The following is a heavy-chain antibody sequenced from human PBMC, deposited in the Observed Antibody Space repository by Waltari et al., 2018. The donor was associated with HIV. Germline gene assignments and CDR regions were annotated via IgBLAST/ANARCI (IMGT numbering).Heavy chain of an antibody. J-gene: IGHJ4*02. D-gene: IGHD2-15*01. CDR1: GFNFNLHS. V-gene: IGHV3-21*02. CDR2: ISSKTEDI. CDR3: ARGASGGKYRPAYFDH. Sequence: EVQLVESGGGLVQPGGSLRLSLAASGFNFNLHSINWVRQTPGKGLEWVSFISSKTEDIYYADSVKGRFTISRDSARNSMFLQMSSLRVEDTALYFCARGASGGKYRPAYFDHWGQGTQVTVSS.